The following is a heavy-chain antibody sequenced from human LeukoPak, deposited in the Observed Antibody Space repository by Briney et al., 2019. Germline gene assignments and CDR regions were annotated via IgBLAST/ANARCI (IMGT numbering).Heavy chain of an antibody. CDR1: GGTFRSYA. V-gene: IGHV1-69*05. CDR2: IIPMFGTA. J-gene: IGHJ4*02. CDR3: AREGDYGGIGGY. D-gene: IGHD4-23*01. Sequence: ASVKVSCKASGGTFRSYAINWVRQAPGQGLEWMGGIIPMFGTANYAQRFQGRVTITTDESTRTAYMELSSLRSEDTAVYYCAREGDYGGIGGYWGQGTLVTVSS.